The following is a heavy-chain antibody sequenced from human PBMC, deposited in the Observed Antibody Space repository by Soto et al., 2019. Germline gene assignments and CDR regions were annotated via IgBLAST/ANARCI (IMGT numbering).Heavy chain of an antibody. J-gene: IGHJ4*02. Sequence: ASVKVSCKASGYTFTSYGISWVRQAPGQGLEWMGWISAYNGNTNYAQKLQGRVTMTTDTSTSTAYMELRSLRSDDTAVYYCARDIATNSAISGYYYFDYWGQGTLVTVSS. CDR3: ARDIATNSAISGYYYFDY. D-gene: IGHD3-22*01. CDR1: GYTFTSYG. CDR2: ISAYNGNT. V-gene: IGHV1-18*01.